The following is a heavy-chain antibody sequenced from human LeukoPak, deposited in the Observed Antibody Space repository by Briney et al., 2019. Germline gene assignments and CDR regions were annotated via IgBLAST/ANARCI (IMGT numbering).Heavy chain of an antibody. CDR1: GFTFSSYS. CDR3: ARGNIAAPDY. Sequence: GGSLRLSCAASGFTFSSYSMNWVRQAPGKGLEWVSSISSSSSYIYYADSVKGRFTISRDNAKNSLYLQMNSLRADDTAVYYCARGNIAAPDYWGQGTLVTVSS. D-gene: IGHD6-6*01. J-gene: IGHJ4*02. CDR2: ISSSSSYI. V-gene: IGHV3-21*04.